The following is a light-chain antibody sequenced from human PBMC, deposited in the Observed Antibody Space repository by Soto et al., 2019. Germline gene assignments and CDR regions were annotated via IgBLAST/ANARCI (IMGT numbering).Light chain of an antibody. CDR2: GAS. CDR1: QSVSSSY. J-gene: IGKJ1*01. CDR3: QQYGTSPRT. V-gene: IGKV3-20*01. Sequence: PGERATLSCRASQSVSSSYLAWYQQKPGQAPRLLIYGASSRATGIPDRFSGSGSGTDFTLTISRLEPEDFAVYYCQQYGTSPRTFGQGTKVEIK.